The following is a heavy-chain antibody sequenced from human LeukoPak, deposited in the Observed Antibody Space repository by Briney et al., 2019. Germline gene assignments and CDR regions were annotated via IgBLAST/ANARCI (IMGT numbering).Heavy chain of an antibody. CDR1: GGSISSSSYY. CDR2: IYYSGST. CDR3: ARLGYCSSTSCYGPIYYYYYMDV. J-gene: IGHJ6*03. V-gene: IGHV4-39*07. D-gene: IGHD2-2*01. Sequence: SETLSLTCTVSGGSISSSSYYWGWIRQPPGKGLEWIGSIYYSGSTYYNPSLKSRVTISVDTSKNQFSLKLSSVTAADTAVYYCARLGYCSSTSCYGPIYYYYYMDVWGKGTTVTVSS.